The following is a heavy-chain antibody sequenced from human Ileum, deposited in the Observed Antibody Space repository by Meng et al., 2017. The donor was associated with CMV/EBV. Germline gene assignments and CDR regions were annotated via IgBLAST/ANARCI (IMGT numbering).Heavy chain of an antibody. CDR1: GFTFSGYS. D-gene: IGHD3-3*02. CDR3: TKARLFYKVLVEA. V-gene: IGHV3-48*04. J-gene: IGHJ5*02. CDR2: ITSSSRTI. Sequence: GESLKISCAASGFTFSGYSMHWVRQAPGRGLEWVSYITSSSRTIYYADSVRGRFTISRDNAKNSVHLQLTSLGVDDTAVYYFTKARLFYKVLVEAWGQGTVVTVSS.